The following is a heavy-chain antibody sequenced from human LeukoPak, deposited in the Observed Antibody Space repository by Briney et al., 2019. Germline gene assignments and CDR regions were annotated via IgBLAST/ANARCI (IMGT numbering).Heavy chain of an antibody. CDR1: GGSISSYY. D-gene: IGHD2-2*01. CDR3: ARQLGYCSTTSCYSYFDP. J-gene: IGHJ5*02. V-gene: IGHV4-59*08. CDR2: IYYSGST. Sequence: SETLSLTCTVSGGSISSYYWSWIRQPPGKGLEWTGYIYYSGSTNYNPSLKSQVTISVDTSKNQFSLKLSSVTAADTAVYYCARQLGYCSTTSCYSYFDPWGQGTLDTVSS.